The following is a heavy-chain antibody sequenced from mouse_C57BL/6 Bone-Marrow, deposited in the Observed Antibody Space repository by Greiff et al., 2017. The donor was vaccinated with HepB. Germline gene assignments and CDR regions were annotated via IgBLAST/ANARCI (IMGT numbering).Heavy chain of an antibody. Sequence: EVKLMESGPGLVKPSQSLSLTCSVTGYSITSGYYWNWIRQFPGNKLEWMGYISYDGSNNYNPSLKNRISITRDTSKNQFFLKLNSVTTEDTATYYCARVRYSYYFDYWGQGTTLTVSS. CDR1: GYSITSGYY. CDR2: ISYDGSN. D-gene: IGHD2-14*01. CDR3: ARVRYSYYFDY. J-gene: IGHJ2*01. V-gene: IGHV3-6*01.